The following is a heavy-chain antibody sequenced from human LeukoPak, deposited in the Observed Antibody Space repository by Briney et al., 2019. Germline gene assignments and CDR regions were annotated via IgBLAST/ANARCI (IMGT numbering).Heavy chain of an antibody. D-gene: IGHD3-10*01. Sequence: GGSLRLSCAASGFTFSSHGMNWVRQAPGKGLEWVSVIYSGGSTYYADSVKGRFTISRDNSKSTLYIQMNSLRAEDTAVYYCARAKPKNMVRGLIMRRESRYYFDYWGQGTLVTVSS. V-gene: IGHV3-53*01. CDR1: GFTFSSHG. CDR3: ARAKPKNMVRGLIMRRESRYYFDY. J-gene: IGHJ4*02. CDR2: IYSGGST.